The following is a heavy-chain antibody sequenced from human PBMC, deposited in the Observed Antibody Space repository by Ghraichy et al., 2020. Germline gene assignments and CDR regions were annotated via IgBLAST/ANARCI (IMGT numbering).Heavy chain of an antibody. V-gene: IGHV3-49*03. CDR1: GFTFGDYA. CDR3: TSRTFRQSGSYYTSGMDV. CDR2: IRSKAYGGTT. J-gene: IGHJ6*02. Sequence: GESLNISCTASGFTFGDYAMSWFRQAPGKGLEWVGFIRSKAYGGTTEYAASVKGRFTISRDDSKSIAYLQMNSLKTEDTAVYYCTSRTFRQSGSYYTSGMDVWGQGTTVTVSS. D-gene: IGHD1-26*01.